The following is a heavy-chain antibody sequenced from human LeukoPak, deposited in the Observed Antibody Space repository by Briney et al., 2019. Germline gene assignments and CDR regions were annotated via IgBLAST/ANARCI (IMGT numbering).Heavy chain of an antibody. CDR1: GNTLSEFS. V-gene: IGHV1-24*01. D-gene: IGHD6-13*01. J-gene: IGHJ4*02. CDR3: ATIAFIAAAGLFDY. Sequence: ASVKVSCKVSGNTLSEFSIHWVRQAPGKGLEWMGGFDPESAKTIYAQKFQGRVTMTEDTSTDTAYMELSSLRSEDTAVYYCATIAFIAAAGLFDYWGQGTLVTVSS. CDR2: FDPESAKT.